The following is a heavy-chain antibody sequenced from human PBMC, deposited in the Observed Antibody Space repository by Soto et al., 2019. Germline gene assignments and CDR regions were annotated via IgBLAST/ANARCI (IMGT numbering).Heavy chain of an antibody. V-gene: IGHV3-23*01. D-gene: IGHD6-19*01. CDR3: AKNRDTGVAGTSCWFGP. CDR2: ITGSGGTT. CDR1: GFTFSNYA. Sequence: GRSLRLSCAASGFTFSNYAMSWVRQAPGKGLEWVSAITGSGGTTYYADSVKGRFTISRDNSKNTLYLQMNSLRAEDTAVYYCAKNRDTGVAGTSCWFGPWGQGALVTGSS. J-gene: IGHJ5*02.